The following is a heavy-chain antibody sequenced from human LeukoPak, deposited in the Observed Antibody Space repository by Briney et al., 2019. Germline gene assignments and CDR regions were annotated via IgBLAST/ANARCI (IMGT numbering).Heavy chain of an antibody. CDR2: IRGDGGST. J-gene: IGHJ3*02. CDR3: AKDMTSSGWYGYDAFDI. D-gene: IGHD6-19*01. V-gene: IGHV3-43*02. CDR1: GFTFDDYA. Sequence: GGSLRLSCAASGFTFDDYAMHWVRQAPGKGLGWVSLIRGDGGSTDYADSVKGRFTISRDNSKHSLYLQMNSLRTEDTALYYCAKDMTSSGWYGYDAFDIWGQGTMVTVSS.